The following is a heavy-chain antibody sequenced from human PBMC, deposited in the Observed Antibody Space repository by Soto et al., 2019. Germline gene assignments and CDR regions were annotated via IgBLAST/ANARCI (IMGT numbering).Heavy chain of an antibody. D-gene: IGHD3-22*01. CDR3: ARDTYYYDSSGLQSDPFAI. CDR1: GGSISSYC. Sequence: SETLSRTCTVSGGSISSYCWSCIRQPPGKALEWIVYIYYSGSTHYNPSLRSRVTISLDTSKDQFSLKLSSVTAADTAVYFCARDTYYYDSSGLQSDPFAIWAQGTIVTVSS. J-gene: IGHJ3*02. V-gene: IGHV4-59*01. CDR2: IYYSGST.